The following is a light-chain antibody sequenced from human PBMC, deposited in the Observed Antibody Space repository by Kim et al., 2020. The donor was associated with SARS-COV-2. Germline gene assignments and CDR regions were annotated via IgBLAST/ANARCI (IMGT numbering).Light chain of an antibody. V-gene: IGKV3-20*01. Sequence: YAGQRTTTPCSASQTSRIRYLAWYQQKPRHSPRRPMYGAYRRATRIPDPVSGSGAGADSTLTPSRLESVEIVVYYCQQYGSSRRTFVNGTKVDIK. CDR1: QTSRIRY. J-gene: IGKJ1*01. CDR2: GAY. CDR3: QQYGSSRRT.